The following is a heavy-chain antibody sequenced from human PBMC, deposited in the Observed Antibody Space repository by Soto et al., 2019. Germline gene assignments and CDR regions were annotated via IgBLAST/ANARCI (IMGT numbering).Heavy chain of an antibody. CDR3: ARAPRGNYGYPSYFDY. V-gene: IGHV4-39*07. Sequence: SETLSLTCTVSGGSITGGSISSTTYYWGWMRQPPGKGLEWIASFFIGGNTYYNPSLKSRVTTSVDTSKNQFSLKLSSVTAADTAVYYCARAPRGNYGYPSYFDYWGQGTLVTVSS. J-gene: IGHJ4*02. CDR2: FFIGGNT. CDR1: GGSITGGSISSTTYY. D-gene: IGHD3-10*01.